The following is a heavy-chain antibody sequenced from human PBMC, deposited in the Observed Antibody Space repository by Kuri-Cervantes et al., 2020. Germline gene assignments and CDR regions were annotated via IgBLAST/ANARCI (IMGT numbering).Heavy chain of an antibody. D-gene: IGHD3-22*01. J-gene: IGHJ4*02. V-gene: IGHV1-2*02. CDR3: ARDQSYYDSSGYYHGGYFDS. Sequence: ASVKVSCKASGYTFTGYYMHWVRQAPGQGLEWMGWINPNSGGTNYAQKFQGRLTVTTDTSTSTAYMELRSLRYDDTAIYYCARDQSYYDSSGYYHGGYFDSWGQGTPVTDSS. CDR1: GYTFTGYY. CDR2: INPNSGGT.